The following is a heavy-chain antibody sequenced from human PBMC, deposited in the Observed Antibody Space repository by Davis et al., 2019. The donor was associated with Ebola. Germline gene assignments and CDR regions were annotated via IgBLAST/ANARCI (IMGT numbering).Heavy chain of an antibody. D-gene: IGHD3-9*01. V-gene: IGHV4-39*07. CDR2: FYYSVAT. CDR3: AREFEYFDY. J-gene: IGHJ4*02. CDR1: GNSISGSDYY. Sequence: PGGSLRLSCTVSGNSISGSDYYWGWIRQPPGKGLEWIGNFYYSVATHYNPSLKTRVSISVDTSNNQFSLKLNSVTAADTAVYFCAREFEYFDYWGQGTLVTVSS.